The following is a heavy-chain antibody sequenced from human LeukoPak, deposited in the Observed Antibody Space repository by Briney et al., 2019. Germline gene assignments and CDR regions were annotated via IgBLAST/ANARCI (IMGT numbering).Heavy chain of an antibody. D-gene: IGHD4-17*01. J-gene: IGHJ4*02. CDR3: AKDPDYGVYVD. V-gene: IGHV3-9*01. CDR2: ISWNSGSI. CDR1: GFTFDDYA. Sequence: GGSLRLSCAASGFTFDDYAMHWVRQAPGKGLEWVSGISWNSGSIGYADSVKGRFTISRDNAKNSLYLQMNSLRAEDTALYYCAKDPDYGVYVDWGQGTLVTVSS.